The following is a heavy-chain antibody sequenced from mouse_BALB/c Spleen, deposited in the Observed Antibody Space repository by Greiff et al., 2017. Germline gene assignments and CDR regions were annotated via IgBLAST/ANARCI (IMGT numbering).Heavy chain of an antibody. Sequence: VQLQQPGAELVKPGTSVKLSCKASGYTFTSYWINWVKLRPGQGLEWIGDIYPGSGSTNYNEKFKSKATLTVDTSSSTAYMQLSSLASEDSALYCCARWSTTATGYALDYWGQGTSVTVSA. CDR1: GYTFTSYW. D-gene: IGHD1-2*01. CDR3: ARWSTTATGYALDY. V-gene: IGHV1-55*01. J-gene: IGHJ4*01. CDR2: IYPGSGST.